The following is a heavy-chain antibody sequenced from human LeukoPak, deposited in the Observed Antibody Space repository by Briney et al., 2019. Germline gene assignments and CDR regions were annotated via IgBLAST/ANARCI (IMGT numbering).Heavy chain of an antibody. J-gene: IGHJ4*02. V-gene: IGHV3-7*04. Sequence: GGSLRLSCVVSGLTFKNYWMTWVRQAPGKGLEWVASIKKDGSATFYVDSVKGRLTISRDNAKNSLYLQMHNLRAEDTAMYYCARDVRAFDYWGQGTLVTVSS. CDR1: GLTFKNYW. CDR2: IKKDGSAT. CDR3: ARDVRAFDY.